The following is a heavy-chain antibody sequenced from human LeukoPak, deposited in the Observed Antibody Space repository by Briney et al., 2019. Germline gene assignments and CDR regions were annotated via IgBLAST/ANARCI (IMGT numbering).Heavy chain of an antibody. J-gene: IGHJ4*02. Sequence: KPSETLSLTCTVSGGSISSSSYYWSWIRQPAGKGLESIGRIYTSGSTNYNPSLKSRVTIPVDTSKNQFSLKLSSVTAADTAVYYCARDGNVWGYSYGFHYWGQGTLVTVSS. CDR1: GGSISSSSYY. V-gene: IGHV4-61*02. D-gene: IGHD5-18*01. CDR2: IYTSGST. CDR3: ARDGNVWGYSYGFHY.